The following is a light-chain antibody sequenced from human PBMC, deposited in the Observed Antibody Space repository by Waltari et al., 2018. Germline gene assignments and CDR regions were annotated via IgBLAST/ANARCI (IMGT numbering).Light chain of an antibody. Sequence: DIVMTQSPDSLAVSVGERATINCKSSQSVLYNSNDKNDLAWYQQKPGQPPKLLLYWASTRESGVPDRFSGSGSGTDFTLTISSLQAEDVAVYYCQQYYRSRTFGQGTKVEI. J-gene: IGKJ1*01. CDR2: WAS. V-gene: IGKV4-1*01. CDR3: QQYYRSRT. CDR1: QSVLYNSNDKND.